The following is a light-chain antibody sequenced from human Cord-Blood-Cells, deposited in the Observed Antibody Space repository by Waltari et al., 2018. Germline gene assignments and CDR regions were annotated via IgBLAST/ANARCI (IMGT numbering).Light chain of an antibody. V-gene: IGLV2-23*01. CDR1: SSDVGSYNL. CDR3: CSYAGSSTFV. Sequence: TSSDVGSYNLVSWYQQHPGKAPRPSGVSNRFSGSKSGNTASLTISGLQAEDEADYYCCSYAGSSTFVFGTGTKVTVL. J-gene: IGLJ1*01.